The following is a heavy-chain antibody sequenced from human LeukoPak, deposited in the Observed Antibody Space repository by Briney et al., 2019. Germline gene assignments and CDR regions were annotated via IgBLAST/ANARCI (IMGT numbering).Heavy chain of an antibody. CDR2: INSDGSST. V-gene: IGHV3-74*01. CDR3: ASWYDSSGSRHPFYYYYYGMDV. Sequence: PGGSLRLSCAASGFTFSSYWMHWVRHAPGKGLVWVSRINSDGSSTSYADSVKGRFTISRDNAKNTLYLQMNSLRAEDTAVYYCASWYDSSGSRHPFYYYYYGMDVWGQGTTVTVSS. J-gene: IGHJ6*02. D-gene: IGHD3-22*01. CDR1: GFTFSSYW.